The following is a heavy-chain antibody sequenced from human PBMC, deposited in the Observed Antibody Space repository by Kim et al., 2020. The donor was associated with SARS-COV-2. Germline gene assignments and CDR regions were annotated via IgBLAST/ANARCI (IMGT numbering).Heavy chain of an antibody. D-gene: IGHD3-9*01. J-gene: IGHJ6*03. CDR1: GGSISSSSYY. V-gene: IGHV4-39*01. CDR2: IYYSGST. CDR3: SIPTRSPGLATYYYNM. Sequence: SETLSLTCTVSGGSISSSSYYWGWIRQPPGKGLEWIGSIYYSGSTYYNPSLKSRVTIAVDTSMNQFSLKLLSVTSADTAVYYCSIPTRSPGLATYYYNM.